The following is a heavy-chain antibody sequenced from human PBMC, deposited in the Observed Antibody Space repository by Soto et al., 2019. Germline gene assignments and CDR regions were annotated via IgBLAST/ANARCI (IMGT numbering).Heavy chain of an antibody. CDR2: TYYSGST. CDR3: ARHGGRRITIFGVVSPFYYGMDV. J-gene: IGHJ6*02. D-gene: IGHD3-3*01. V-gene: IGHV4-39*01. Sequence: SETLSLTCTVSGGSISSSSYYWGWIRQPPGKGLEWIGSTYYSGSTYYNPSLKSRVTISVDTSKNQFSLKLSSVTAADTAVYYCARHGGRRITIFGVVSPFYYGMDVWGQGTTVTVSS. CDR1: GGSISSSSYY.